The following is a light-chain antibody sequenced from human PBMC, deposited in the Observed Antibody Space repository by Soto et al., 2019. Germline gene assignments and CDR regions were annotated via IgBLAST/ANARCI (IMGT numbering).Light chain of an antibody. CDR2: DAS. CDR1: QSVGSY. V-gene: IGKV3-11*01. Sequence: EIVLTQSPATLSLSPGESGTLSCRASQSVGSYLAWYQQRPGQTPRLLIYDASNRATDIPPRFSGSGSGTDVTLTISSLEPEDFAVYYCQQRYNWPLTFGPGTKVDIK. CDR3: QQRYNWPLT. J-gene: IGKJ3*01.